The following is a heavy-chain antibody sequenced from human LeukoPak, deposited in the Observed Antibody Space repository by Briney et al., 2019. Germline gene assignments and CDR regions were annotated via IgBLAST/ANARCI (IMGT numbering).Heavy chain of an antibody. Sequence: GGSLRLSCAASGFTFSSYAMSWIRQAPGKGLEWVSAISGSGGSTYYADSVKGRFTISRDNSKNTLHLQMNSLRAEDTAVYYCAKVAGGGDAFDIWGQGTMVTVSS. CDR1: GFTFSSYA. CDR2: ISGSGGST. CDR3: AKVAGGGDAFDI. J-gene: IGHJ3*02. V-gene: IGHV3-23*01.